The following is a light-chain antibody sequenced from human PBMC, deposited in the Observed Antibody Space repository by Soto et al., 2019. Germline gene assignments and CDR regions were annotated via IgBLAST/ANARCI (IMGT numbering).Light chain of an antibody. CDR2: DVS. J-gene: IGLJ1*01. CDR1: NSDVGGYNF. CDR3: SSYTSSSIPYV. Sequence: QSALTQPASVPGSPGQSITISCTGTNSDVGGYNFVSWYQQHPGKARKLMIYDVSNRPSGVSNRFSGSKSGNTASLNISGLQAEDEADYYCSSYTSSSIPYVFGIGTKVNVL. V-gene: IGLV2-14*01.